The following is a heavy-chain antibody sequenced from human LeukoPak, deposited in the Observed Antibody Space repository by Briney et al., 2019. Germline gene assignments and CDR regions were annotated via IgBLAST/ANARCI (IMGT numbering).Heavy chain of an antibody. J-gene: IGHJ4*02. CDR2: IYYSGSA. CDR1: GGSISSSSYH. CDR3: ARCIIMVRGVIRPPDY. Sequence: SETLSLTCSVSGGSISSSSYHWGWIRQSPGKGLEWIGSIYYSGSAYYHPSLKSRLTISVDTSKNQFSLKLNSVTAADTAVYYCARCIIMVRGVIRPPDYWGQGTLVTVSS. V-gene: IGHV4-39*01. D-gene: IGHD3-10*01.